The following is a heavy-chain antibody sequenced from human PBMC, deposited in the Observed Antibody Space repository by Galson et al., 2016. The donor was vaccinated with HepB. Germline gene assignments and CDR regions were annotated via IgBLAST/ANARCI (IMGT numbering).Heavy chain of an antibody. Sequence: SLRLSCADSGVTFSTYSMNWVRQAPGKGLEWVSYISHSSATIHYAASGKGRFTISRDNAKNSLYLQMKSMRYDDTAVYYCTNDRGSYYYGSGALSDWGQGTLVTVSS. CDR1: GVTFSTYS. V-gene: IGHV3-48*02. D-gene: IGHD3-10*01. J-gene: IGHJ4*02. CDR2: ISHSSATI. CDR3: TNDRGSYYYGSGALSD.